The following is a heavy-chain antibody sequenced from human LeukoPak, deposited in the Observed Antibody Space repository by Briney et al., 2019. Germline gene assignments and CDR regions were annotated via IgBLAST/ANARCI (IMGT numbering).Heavy chain of an antibody. D-gene: IGHD2-15*01. CDR3: ARDYCSGGSCYSPDGYFDY. CDR1: GFTFSDYY. J-gene: IGHJ4*02. CDR2: ISSSGSTI. V-gene: IGHV3-11*01. Sequence: PGGSLRLSCAASGFTFSDYYMSWIRQAPGKGLEWVSYISSSGSTIYYADSVKGRFTISRDNAKNSLYLQMNSLRAADTAVYYCARDYCSGGSCYSPDGYFDYWGQGTLVTVSS.